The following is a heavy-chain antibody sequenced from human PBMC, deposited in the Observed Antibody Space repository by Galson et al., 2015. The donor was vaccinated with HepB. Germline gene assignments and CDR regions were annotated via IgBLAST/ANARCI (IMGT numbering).Heavy chain of an antibody. D-gene: IGHD6-13*01. CDR3: ARIQHSSSWYRIWDY. V-gene: IGHV2-26*01. CDR1: GFSLSNARTG. CDR2: IFSNDEK. J-gene: IGHJ4*02. Sequence: PALVTPTQILTLTCTVSGFSLSNARTGVSWIRQPPGKALEWLAHIFSNDEKSYSTSLKSRLTISKDTSKSQVVLTMTNMDPVDTATYYCARIQHSSSWYRIWDYWGQGTLVTVSS.